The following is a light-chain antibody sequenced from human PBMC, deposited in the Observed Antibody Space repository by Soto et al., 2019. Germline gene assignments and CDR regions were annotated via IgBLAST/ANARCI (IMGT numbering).Light chain of an antibody. V-gene: IGLV2-8*01. Sequence: QSALTQPPSASGSPGQSVTISCTGTSSDVGGYKYVSWYQQHPGKVPKLMIYEVSKWPSGVPDRFSGSKSGNTASLTVSGLQAEDEADYYCSSYAGSNNVVFGGGTKLTVL. CDR2: EVS. CDR3: SSYAGSNNVV. CDR1: SSDVGGYKY. J-gene: IGLJ2*01.